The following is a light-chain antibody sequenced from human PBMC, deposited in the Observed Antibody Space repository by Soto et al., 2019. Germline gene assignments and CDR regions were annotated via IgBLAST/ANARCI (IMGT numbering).Light chain of an antibody. CDR1: SSDVGVYNY. CDR3: TSYAASSNFYFV. J-gene: IGLJ3*02. Sequence: QSALTQPPSASGSPGQSVTISCTGTSSDVGVYNYVSWYQQYPGRAPKLLIYEVTKRPYGVPDPFSGSKSGTTATLTVSGLQAEDEADYYCTSYAASSNFYFVFGGGTQLTVL. CDR2: EVT. V-gene: IGLV2-8*01.